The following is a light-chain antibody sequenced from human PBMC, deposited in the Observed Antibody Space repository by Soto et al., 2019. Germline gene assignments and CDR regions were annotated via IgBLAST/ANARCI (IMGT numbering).Light chain of an antibody. J-gene: IGKJ4*01. CDR1: QTLNNY. CDR3: QQSFSPLLT. Sequence: DIQMTQSPSSVSASVGDRITITCRASQTLNNYLTWFQQKPGKAPKVLIYAASTLQSGVPSRFSGSGSGAEFTLTISSLQPEDFATYYCQQSFSPLLTFGGGTKVDLK. CDR2: AAS. V-gene: IGKV1-39*01.